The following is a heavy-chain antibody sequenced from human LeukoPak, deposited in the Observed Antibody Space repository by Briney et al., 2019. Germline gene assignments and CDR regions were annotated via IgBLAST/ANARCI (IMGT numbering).Heavy chain of an antibody. J-gene: IGHJ5*02. V-gene: IGHV3-20*04. CDR1: GFTFDDSV. D-gene: IGHD2/OR15-2a*01. Sequence: GGSLRLSCAASGFTFDDSVMSWVRQAPGKGLEWVSSINWNGGSTGYADSVKGRFTISRDNAKNSLYLQMNSLRAEDTAVYYCARGPWVGKQYYKIMSVRKKQGWFDPWGQGTLVTVSS. CDR2: INWNGGST. CDR3: ARGPWVGKQYYKIMSVRKKQGWFDP.